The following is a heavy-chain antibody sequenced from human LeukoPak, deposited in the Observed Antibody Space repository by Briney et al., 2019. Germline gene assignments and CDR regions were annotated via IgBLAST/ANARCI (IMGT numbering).Heavy chain of an antibody. J-gene: IGHJ3*02. CDR3: ARYSPYYDSSGYAFDI. D-gene: IGHD3-22*01. CDR2: IYYSGST. V-gene: IGHV4-59*01. Sequence: SETLSLTCTVSGGSISSYYWSWIRQPPGKGLEWIGYIYYSGSTNYNPSLKGRVTISVDTSKNQFSLKLSSVTAADTAVYYCARYSPYYDSSGYAFDIWAQGTMVTVSS. CDR1: GGSISSYY.